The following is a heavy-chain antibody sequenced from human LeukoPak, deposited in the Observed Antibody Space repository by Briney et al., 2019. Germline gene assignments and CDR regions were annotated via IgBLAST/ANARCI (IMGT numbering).Heavy chain of an antibody. Sequence: PSETLSLTCAVYGGSFSEYYWKWIRQPPGKGLEWIGEINHSGSTNYNPSLTSRVTISEDTSKNQFSLNLTSVTAADTAVYYCARTEAAYPLSSMFWGQGALVTVSS. CDR3: ARTEAAYPLSSMF. CDR1: GGSFSEYY. CDR2: INHSGST. J-gene: IGHJ4*02. D-gene: IGHD6-13*01. V-gene: IGHV4-34*01.